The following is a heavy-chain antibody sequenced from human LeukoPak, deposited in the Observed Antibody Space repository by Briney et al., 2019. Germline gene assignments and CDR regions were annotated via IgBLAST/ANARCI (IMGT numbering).Heavy chain of an antibody. CDR1: GGSISSYY. D-gene: IGHD7-27*01. J-gene: IGHJ2*01. CDR2: IYCSGST. Sequence: PSETLSLTCTVSGGSISSYYWSWIRQPPGKGLEWIGYIYCSGSTNYNPSLKSRVTISVDTSKNQFSLKLSSVTAADTAVYYCARDLANWGNWYFDLWGRGTLVTVSS. V-gene: IGHV4-59*01. CDR3: ARDLANWGNWYFDL.